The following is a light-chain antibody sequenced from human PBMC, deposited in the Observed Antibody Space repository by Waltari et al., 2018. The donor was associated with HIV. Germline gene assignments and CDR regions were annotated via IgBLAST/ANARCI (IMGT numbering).Light chain of an antibody. CDR1: SGSDSTRYS. J-gene: IGLJ3*02. CDR2: STY. V-gene: IGLV8-61*01. Sequence: QTVVTQEQSFSVSPGGTVTLTCGLRSGSDSTRYSPTWSQQTPGQPPRTLIYSTYSRSSGVPDRFSGSILGNKAALTITGAQVDDESDYYCVLYMGGGISVFGGGTKLTVL. CDR3: VLYMGGGISV.